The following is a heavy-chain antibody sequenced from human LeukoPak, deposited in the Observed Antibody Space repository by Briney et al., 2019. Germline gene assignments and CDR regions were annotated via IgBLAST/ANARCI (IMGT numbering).Heavy chain of an antibody. CDR2: INPNSGGT. CDR3: ARDSTRADIVVVPAGSYWFDP. V-gene: IGHV1-2*02. J-gene: IGHJ5*02. D-gene: IGHD2-2*01. CDR1: GYTFTGYY. Sequence: GASVKVSCKASGYTFTGYYMHWVRQAPGQGLEWMGWINPNSGGTNYAQKFQGRVTMTRDTSISTAYMELSRLRSDDTAVYYCARDSTRADIVVVPAGSYWFDPWGQGTLVTVSS.